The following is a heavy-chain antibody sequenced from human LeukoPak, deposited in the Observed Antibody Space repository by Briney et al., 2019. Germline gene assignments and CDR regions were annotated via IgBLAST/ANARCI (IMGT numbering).Heavy chain of an antibody. J-gene: IGHJ4*02. Sequence: GGSLRLSCAASGFTFSNYWMHWVRQAPGKGLVWVSRINSDGSSTTYADSVKGRFTISRDNAKNTLYVQMNSLRAEDTAVYYCARDGGKRIAVAGTGLDYWGQGTLVTVSS. CDR3: ARDGGKRIAVAGTGLDY. D-gene: IGHD6-19*01. CDR1: GFTFSNYW. V-gene: IGHV3-74*01. CDR2: INSDGSST.